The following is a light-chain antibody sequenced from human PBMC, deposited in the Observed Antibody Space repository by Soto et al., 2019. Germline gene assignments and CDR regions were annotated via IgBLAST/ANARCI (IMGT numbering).Light chain of an antibody. V-gene: IGKV3D-15*01. CDR3: QQYYYWPRT. CDR1: PSVYTH. CDR2: AAS. J-gene: IGKJ4*01. Sequence: EIVMTQSPATLSVSPGERATLSCRASPSVYTHVAWYQQKPGQAPRLLLYAASTRATGIPARFSGSGSGTQFTLTFSSLQSEDFVVYYCQQYYYWPRTVGGGP.